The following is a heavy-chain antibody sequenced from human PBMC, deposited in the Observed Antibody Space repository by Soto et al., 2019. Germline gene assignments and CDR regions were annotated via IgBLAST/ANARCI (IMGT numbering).Heavy chain of an antibody. D-gene: IGHD3-10*01. Sequence: PGGSMRLSSLASGRNFINYAMHWVRQEPGKGLEYVSAISDNGGDTDYADSVKGRFTISRDNSKNTLYLQMTSLRVEDTAVYYCGWFGSQGYNGMDVWGQGTTVTVSS. CDR3: GWFGSQGYNGMDV. J-gene: IGHJ6*02. CDR2: ISDNGGDT. V-gene: IGHV3-64D*06. CDR1: GRNFINYA.